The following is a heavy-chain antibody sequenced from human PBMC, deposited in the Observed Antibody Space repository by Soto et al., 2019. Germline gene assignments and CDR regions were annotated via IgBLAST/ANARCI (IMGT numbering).Heavy chain of an antibody. CDR3: SFIVVVVAGNKKANGYGMDV. CDR1: GGTFSSYA. J-gene: IGHJ6*02. CDR2: IIPIFGTA. Sequence: QVQLVQSGAEVKKPGSSVKVSCKASGGTFSSYAISWVRQAPGQGLEWMGGIIPIFGTANYAQKFQGRVTITADESTSTAYMELSSLRSEDTAVYYCSFIVVVVAGNKKANGYGMDVWGQGTTVTVSS. V-gene: IGHV1-69*12. D-gene: IGHD2-15*01.